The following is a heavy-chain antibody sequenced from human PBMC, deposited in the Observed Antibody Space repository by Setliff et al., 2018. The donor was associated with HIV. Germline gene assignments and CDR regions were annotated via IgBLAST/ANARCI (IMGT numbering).Heavy chain of an antibody. CDR2: INPNTGNP. J-gene: IGHJ6*03. CDR3: TRDHTPPPNYDFWSGQIDLRNIFYYMDV. Sequence: PGASVKVSCKASGYSLTSYSINWVRQAPGQGLEWMRYINPNTGNPTYSQGFTGRFVFSVDTPVSTAYLQIFSLKAEDTAVYYCTRDHTPPPNYDFWSGQIDLRNIFYYMDVWGTGTPVTVAS. V-gene: IGHV7-4-1*01. D-gene: IGHD3-3*01. CDR1: GYSLTSYS.